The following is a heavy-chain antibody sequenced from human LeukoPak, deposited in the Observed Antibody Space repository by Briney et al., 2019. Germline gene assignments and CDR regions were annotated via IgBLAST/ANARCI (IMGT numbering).Heavy chain of an antibody. V-gene: IGHV3-73*01. Sequence: GGSLRLSCAASGFTFSRSAIHWVRQASGKGLEWVGRIRSKPNGYATAFAASVKGRFTISRDDSQNTAYLQMNSLKTEDTAVYYCATETNDFWSGYYAGLVSWGQGTLVTVSS. CDR1: GFTFSRSA. CDR2: IRSKPNGYAT. D-gene: IGHD3-3*01. J-gene: IGHJ5*02. CDR3: ATETNDFWSGYYAGLVS.